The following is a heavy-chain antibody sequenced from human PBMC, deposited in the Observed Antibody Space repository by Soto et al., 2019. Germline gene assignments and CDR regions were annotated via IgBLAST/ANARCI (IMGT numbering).Heavy chain of an antibody. CDR1: GFTFSSYS. CDR3: ARDHVASDYIWGSYRSDAFDI. J-gene: IGHJ3*02. CDR2: ISSSSSTI. D-gene: IGHD3-16*02. Sequence: GGSLRLSCAASGFTFSSYSMNWVRQAPGKGLEWVSYISSSSSTIYYADSVKGRFTISRDNAKNSLYLQMNSLRAEDTAVYYCARDHVASDYIWGSYRSDAFDIWGQGTMVTVSS. V-gene: IGHV3-48*01.